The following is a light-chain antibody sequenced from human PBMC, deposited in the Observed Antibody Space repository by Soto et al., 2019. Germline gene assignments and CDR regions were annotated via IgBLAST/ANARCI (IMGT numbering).Light chain of an antibody. V-gene: IGLV1-44*01. CDR3: AVWDASLNGQWV. Sequence: QSAVTQPPSASGTPGQRVTISCSGSSSNIGMNAVNWYQHLPGTAPKLLIYSNNQRPSGVPDRFSGSKSGTSASLAISGLQSEDDADYYCAVWDASLNGQWVFGGGTKLTVL. CDR2: SNN. J-gene: IGLJ3*02. CDR1: SSNIGMNA.